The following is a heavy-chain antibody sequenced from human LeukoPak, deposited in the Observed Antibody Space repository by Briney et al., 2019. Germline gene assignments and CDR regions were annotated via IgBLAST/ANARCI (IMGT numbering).Heavy chain of an antibody. CDR2: ISGSGGST. D-gene: IGHD3-22*01. J-gene: IGHJ4*02. Sequence: GVSLRLSCAASGFTFSSYAMSWVRQAPGKGLEWVSAISGSGGSTYYADSVKSRFTISRDNSKNTLYLQMNSLRAEDTAVYYCAKLCGWLLRNVDYWGQGTLVTVSS. CDR3: AKLCGWLLRNVDY. CDR1: GFTFSSYA. V-gene: IGHV3-23*01.